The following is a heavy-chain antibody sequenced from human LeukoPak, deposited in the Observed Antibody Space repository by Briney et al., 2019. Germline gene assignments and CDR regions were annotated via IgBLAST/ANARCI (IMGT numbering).Heavy chain of an antibody. CDR3: AKASGRSAYGLDY. J-gene: IGHJ4*02. V-gene: IGHV3-30*02. CDR2: IRHDGIQK. D-gene: IGHD3-16*01. Sequence: GGSQRLSCAASGFSFINYGMHWVRQAPDRGLEWVAFIRHDGIQKYYADSVKGRFTISRDDSENTVYLQMHSLKPDDTAAYFCAKASGRSAYGLDYWGQGTLVTV. CDR1: GFSFINYG.